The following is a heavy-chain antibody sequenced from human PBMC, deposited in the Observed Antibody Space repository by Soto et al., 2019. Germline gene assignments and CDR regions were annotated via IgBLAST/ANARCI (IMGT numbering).Heavy chain of an antibody. CDR2: IWYDGSNK. CDR3: ARPLPVDRGVYYYYGMDV. V-gene: IGHV3-33*01. CDR1: GFTFSSYG. D-gene: IGHD3-10*01. Sequence: QVQLVESGGGVVQPGRSLRLSCAASGFTFSSYGMHWVRQAPGKGLEWVAVIWYDGSNKYYADSVKGRFTISRDNSKNTLYLQMNSLRAEDTAVYYCARPLPVDRGVYYYYGMDVWGQGTTVTVSS. J-gene: IGHJ6*02.